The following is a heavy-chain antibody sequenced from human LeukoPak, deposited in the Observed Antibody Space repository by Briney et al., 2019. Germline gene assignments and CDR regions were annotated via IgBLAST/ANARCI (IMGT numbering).Heavy chain of an antibody. V-gene: IGHV3-48*03. D-gene: IGHD3-9*01. CDR2: ISSSGSTI. J-gene: IGHJ3*02. CDR1: GFTFSSYE. Sequence: GGSLRLSCAASGFTFSSYEMNWVRQAPGKGLEGGSYISSSGSTIYYADSVKGRFTISRDNANNSLYLQMNSLRAEDTAVYYCAREDILTGYDAFDIWGQGTMVTVSS. CDR3: AREDILTGYDAFDI.